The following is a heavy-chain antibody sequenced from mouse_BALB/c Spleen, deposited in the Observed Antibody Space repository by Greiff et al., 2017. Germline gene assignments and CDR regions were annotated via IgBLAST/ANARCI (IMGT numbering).Heavy chain of an antibody. D-gene: IGHD2-4*01. J-gene: IGHJ3*01. V-gene: IGHV5-6-3*01. Sequence: VQLKESGGGLVQPGGSLKLSCAASGFTFSSYGMSWVRQTPDKRLELVATINSNGGSTYYPDSVKGRFTISRDNAKNTLYLQMSSLKSEDTAMYYCARDHDYGAWFAYWGQGTLVTVSA. CDR1: GFTFSSYG. CDR3: ARDHDYGAWFAY. CDR2: INSNGGST.